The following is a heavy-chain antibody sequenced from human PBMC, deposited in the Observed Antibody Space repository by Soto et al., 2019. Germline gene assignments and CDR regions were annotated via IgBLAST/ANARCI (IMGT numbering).Heavy chain of an antibody. CDR3: ARGLGYGSGSYYMFDY. CDR2: IIPIFGTA. Sequence: QVQLVQSGAEVKKPGSSVKVSCKASGGTFSSYAISWVRQAPGQGLEWMGGIIPIFGTANYAQKFQGRVTITADESTSTAYMGLSSLRSEDTAVYYCARGLGYGSGSYYMFDYWGQGTLVTVSS. J-gene: IGHJ4*02. V-gene: IGHV1-69*01. D-gene: IGHD3-10*01. CDR1: GGTFSSYA.